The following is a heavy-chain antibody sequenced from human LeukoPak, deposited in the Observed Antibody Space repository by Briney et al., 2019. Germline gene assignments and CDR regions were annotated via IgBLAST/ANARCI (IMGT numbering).Heavy chain of an antibody. D-gene: IGHD3-9*01. V-gene: IGHV4-31*03. Sequence: SETLSLTCTVSGGSISSGGYYWSWIRQHPGKGLEWIGYIYYSGSTYYNPSLKSRVTISVGTSKNQFSLKLSSVTAADTAVHYCARAVYEGGPYDILTGGFTRVRFDPWGQGTLVTVSS. J-gene: IGHJ5*02. CDR1: GGSISSGGYY. CDR2: IYYSGST. CDR3: ARAVYEGGPYDILTGGFTRVRFDP.